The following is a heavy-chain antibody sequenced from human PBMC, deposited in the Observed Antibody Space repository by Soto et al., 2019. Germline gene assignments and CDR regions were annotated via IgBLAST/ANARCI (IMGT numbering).Heavy chain of an antibody. J-gene: IGHJ3*01. V-gene: IGHV3-48*01. CDR2: IGIGSSTK. CDR1: GFTFSSYC. D-gene: IGHD3-22*01. Sequence: GGSLRLSCAASGFTFSSYCMHWVRQAPGKGLEWVSYIGIGSSTKYYADSVKGRFTISRDNAKNSLYLQMNSLRAEDTAVYYYARDQLYYNDISGRPLNAFDVWGQGTMVTVSS. CDR3: ARDQLYYNDISGRPLNAFDV.